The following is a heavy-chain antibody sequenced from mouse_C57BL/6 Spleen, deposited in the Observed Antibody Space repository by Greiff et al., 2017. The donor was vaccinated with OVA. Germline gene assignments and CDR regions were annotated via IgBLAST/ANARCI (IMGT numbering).Heavy chain of an antibody. D-gene: IGHD4-1*01. V-gene: IGHV5-6*01. Sequence: EVQLVESGGDLVKPGGSLKLSCAASGFTFSSYGMSWVRQTPDKRLEWVATISSGGSYTYYPDSVKGRFTISRDNAKNTLYLQMSSLKSEDTAMYYCARHVGTDWGQGTTLTVSS. CDR1: GFTFSSYG. CDR2: ISSGGSYT. CDR3: ARHVGTD. J-gene: IGHJ2*01.